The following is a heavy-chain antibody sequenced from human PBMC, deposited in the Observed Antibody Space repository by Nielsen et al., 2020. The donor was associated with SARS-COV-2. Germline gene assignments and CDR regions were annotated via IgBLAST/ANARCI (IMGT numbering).Heavy chain of an antibody. J-gene: IGHJ6*02. CDR3: ARDPGGMDV. CDR2: INSGGSST. Sequence: GESLKISCAASGFTFSSYWMHWVRQAPGKGLVWVSRINSGGSSTSYADSVKGRFTISRDNAKNTLYLQMNSLRAEDTAVYYCARDPGGMDVWGQGTTVTVSS. V-gene: IGHV3-74*01. D-gene: IGHD1-26*01. CDR1: GFTFSSYW.